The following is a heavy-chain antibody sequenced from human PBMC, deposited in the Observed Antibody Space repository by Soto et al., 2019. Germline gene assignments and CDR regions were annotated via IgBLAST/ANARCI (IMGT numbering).Heavy chain of an antibody. D-gene: IGHD2-2*01. J-gene: IGHJ5*02. CDR3: ARDRPSVAESSMYGLDA. Sequence: PGGSLRLSCAASGFTFSTYGMSWVRQAPGEGLEWVSAISGSGGSTYYADSVKGRFTISRDNSKNTLYLQMNSLRAEDTAVYYCARDRPSVAESSMYGLDAWGQGTLVTVSS. V-gene: IGHV3-23*01. CDR1: GFTFSTYG. CDR2: ISGSGGST.